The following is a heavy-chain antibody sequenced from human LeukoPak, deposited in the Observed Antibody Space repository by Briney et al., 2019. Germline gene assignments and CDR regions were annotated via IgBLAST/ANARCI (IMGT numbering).Heavy chain of an antibody. CDR2: IYHSGST. V-gene: IGHV4-30-2*01. CDR1: GGSISSGGYS. Sequence: PSQTLSLTCAVSGGSISSGGYSWSWIRQPPGKGLEWIGYIYHSGSTYYNPSLKSRVTISVDTSKNQFSLKLSSVTAADTAVYYCARGQGTWIKLWVHAFDIWGQGTMVTVSS. D-gene: IGHD5-18*01. CDR3: ARGQGTWIKLWVHAFDI. J-gene: IGHJ3*02.